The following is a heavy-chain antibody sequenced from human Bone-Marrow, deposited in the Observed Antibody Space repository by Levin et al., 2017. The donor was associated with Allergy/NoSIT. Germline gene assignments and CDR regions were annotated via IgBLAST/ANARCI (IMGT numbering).Heavy chain of an antibody. Sequence: PGGSLRLSCAASGFTFSGAWLNWVRQAPGKGLEWVGRLKSKTDSGTKDYAAPGKGRFTISRDDSKNTLYLQMTTLQTEDTAVYYCALLEDSYGSGGNWGQGTLVTVSS. D-gene: IGHD3-10*01. J-gene: IGHJ4*02. V-gene: IGHV3-15*07. CDR2: LKSKTDSGTK. CDR1: GFTFSGAW. CDR3: ALLEDSYGSGGN.